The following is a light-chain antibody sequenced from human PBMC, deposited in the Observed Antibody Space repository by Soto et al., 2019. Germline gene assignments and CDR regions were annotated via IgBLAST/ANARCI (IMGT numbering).Light chain of an antibody. CDR1: QSISSY. Sequence: DVPMTQSPSSRSASVVESVTITFRASQSISSYLNWYQQKPGKAPKLLIYAASSLQSGVPSRFSGSGSGTDFTLTISSLQPEDFATYYCQQSYSTPRTFGQGTKVDIK. V-gene: IGKV1-39*01. CDR3: QQSYSTPRT. J-gene: IGKJ1*01. CDR2: AAS.